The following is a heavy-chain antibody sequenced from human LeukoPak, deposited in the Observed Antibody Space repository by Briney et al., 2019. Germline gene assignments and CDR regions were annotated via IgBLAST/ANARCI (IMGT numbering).Heavy chain of an antibody. CDR1: GFTFSSYA. CDR2: ISGSGGST. CDR3: AKGNHDYGDYPPLGYYYGMDV. D-gene: IGHD4-17*01. Sequence: PGGSLRLSCAASGFTFSSYAMSWVRQAPGKGLEWVSAISGSGGSTYYADSVKGRLTISRDNSKNTLYLQMNSLRAEDTAVYYCAKGNHDYGDYPPLGYYYGMDVWGQGTTVTVSS. J-gene: IGHJ6*02. V-gene: IGHV3-23*01.